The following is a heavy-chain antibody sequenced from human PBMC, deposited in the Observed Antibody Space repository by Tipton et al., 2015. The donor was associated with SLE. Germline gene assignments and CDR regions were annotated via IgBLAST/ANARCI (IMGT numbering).Heavy chain of an antibody. J-gene: IGHJ4*02. V-gene: IGHV4-59*08. CDR3: ARQGGAGDFFDS. CDR1: GGSISSYY. CDR2: ASYSGRP. Sequence: GLVKPSETLSLTCTVSGGSISSYYWSWIRQPPGKGLEWIGDASYSGRPNFNPSLKSRVTVSVDTSKNQFSLEVRSVTAADTAVYFCARQGGAGDFFDSWGQGTLVTVSS. D-gene: IGHD3-10*01.